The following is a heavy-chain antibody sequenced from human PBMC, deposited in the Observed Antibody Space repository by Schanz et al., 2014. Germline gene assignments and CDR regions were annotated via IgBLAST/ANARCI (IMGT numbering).Heavy chain of an antibody. Sequence: EVQVVESGGGFVQPGGSLRLSCAASGFSFSYYSMTWVRQAPGKGLEWVSYIGTNTGSGTKYYADSVKGRFTTSRDNAKNSLFLQMNSLRDEDTAVYYCARSGVDVWGQGTTVTVSS. D-gene: IGHD3-10*01. CDR1: GFSFSYYS. V-gene: IGHV3-48*02. J-gene: IGHJ6*02. CDR2: IGTNTGSGTK. CDR3: ARSGVDV.